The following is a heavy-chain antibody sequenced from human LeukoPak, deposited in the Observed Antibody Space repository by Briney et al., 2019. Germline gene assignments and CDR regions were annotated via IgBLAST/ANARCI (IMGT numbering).Heavy chain of an antibody. CDR3: ARAPKYSGSYAGTDY. V-gene: IGHV3-9*01. CDR1: GFTFDDYA. D-gene: IGHD1-26*01. CDR2: ISWNSGSI. Sequence: PGGSLRLSCAASGFTFDDYAMHWVRQAPGKGLEWVSGISWNSGSIGYADSVKGRFTISRDNAKNSLYLQMNSLRAEDTALYYCARAPKYSGSYAGTDYWGQGTLVTVSS. J-gene: IGHJ4*02.